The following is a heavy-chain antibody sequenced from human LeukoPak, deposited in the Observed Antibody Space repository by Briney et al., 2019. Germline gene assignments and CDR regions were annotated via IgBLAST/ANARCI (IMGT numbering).Heavy chain of an antibody. J-gene: IGHJ6*03. Sequence: GASVKVSCKASGYTFTSYGISWVRQATGQGLEWMGWMNPNSGNTGYAQKFQGRVTMTRNTSISTAYMELSSLRSEDTAVYYCARWAGRNYYYYYYYMDVWGKGTTVTISS. CDR2: MNPNSGNT. V-gene: IGHV1-8*02. CDR3: ARWAGRNYYYYYYYMDV. CDR1: GYTFTSYG. D-gene: IGHD5-24*01.